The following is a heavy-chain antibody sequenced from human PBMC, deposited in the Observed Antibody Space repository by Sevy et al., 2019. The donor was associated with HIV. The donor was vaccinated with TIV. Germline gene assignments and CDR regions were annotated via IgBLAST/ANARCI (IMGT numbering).Heavy chain of an antibody. CDR1: GGSISAKNYF. CDR2: IYHTGST. J-gene: IGHJ4*01. CDR3: ARHAFKHGYRPSYFDS. Sequence: KQSQTLSLTCTVSGGSISAKNYFWGWIRQPPGKGLEWIGSIYHTGSTYHSPSLQSRDGISVDTSKKLFSVKLSSVTAADTAVYFCARHAFKHGYRPSYFDSWSHGTLVTVSS. V-gene: IGHV4-39*01. D-gene: IGHD5-18*01.